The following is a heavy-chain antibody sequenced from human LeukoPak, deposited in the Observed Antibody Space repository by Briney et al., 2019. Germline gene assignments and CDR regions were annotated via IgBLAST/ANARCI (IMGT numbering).Heavy chain of an antibody. J-gene: IGHJ4*02. CDR1: GFSFRNYG. Sequence: GGSLRLSCETSGFSFRNYGMHWVRQAPGKGLEWVAVISYDGSNDDYADSVKGRFTISRDNSKNTVSLQMNSLKLEDTALYFCAKGIYNYGGYYFDYWGQETRVTVSS. V-gene: IGHV3-30*18. CDR3: AKGIYNYGGYYFDY. D-gene: IGHD4-17*01. CDR2: ISYDGSND.